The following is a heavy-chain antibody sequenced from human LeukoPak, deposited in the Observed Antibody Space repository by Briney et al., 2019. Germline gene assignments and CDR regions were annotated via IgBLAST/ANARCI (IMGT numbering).Heavy chain of an antibody. D-gene: IGHD2-2*01. J-gene: IGHJ4*02. CDR3: AREVPYFDH. CDR1: GFTFSSYA. V-gene: IGHV3-23*01. Sequence: PGGSLRLSCAASGFTFSSYAMTWVRLTPGKGLEWVSTISAGCGTTYYAVSVKGRFTISRDNSKSTLYLQMNSLRAEDTALYYCAREVPYFDHWGQGTLVTVSS. CDR2: ISAGCGTT.